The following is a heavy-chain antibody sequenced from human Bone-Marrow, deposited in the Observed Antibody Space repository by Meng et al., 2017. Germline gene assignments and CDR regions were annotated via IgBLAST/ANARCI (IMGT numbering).Heavy chain of an antibody. CDR3: ARAAYDIWSGYAP. Sequence: QGQVTESGPGLVKPSGSLSRSCAASGGSISSSHWWGWVRQPPGKGLEWIGEIYHDGSNNYTPSLKSRVNISVDKSKNQFSLKLSSVTAADTAVYYCARAAYDIWSGYAPWGQGSLVTVSS. J-gene: IGHJ5*02. CDR1: GGSISSSHW. D-gene: IGHD3-3*01. CDR2: IYHDGSN. V-gene: IGHV4-4*02.